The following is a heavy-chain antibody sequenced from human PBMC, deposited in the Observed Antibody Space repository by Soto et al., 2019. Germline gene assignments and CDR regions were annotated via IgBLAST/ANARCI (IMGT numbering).Heavy chain of an antibody. D-gene: IGHD3-10*01. J-gene: IGHJ5*02. CDR1: GFTFSSYA. Sequence: GGSLRLSCAASGFTFSSYAMSWVRQAPGKGLEWVSVISGTGASTYYADSVKARFTISRDNSKNTLYLQMNSLRAEDTAVYYCARDQGGSGSYYNEPRRPYNWFDPWGQGTLVTVSS. CDR3: ARDQGGSGSYYNEPRRPYNWFDP. V-gene: IGHV3-23*01. CDR2: ISGTGAST.